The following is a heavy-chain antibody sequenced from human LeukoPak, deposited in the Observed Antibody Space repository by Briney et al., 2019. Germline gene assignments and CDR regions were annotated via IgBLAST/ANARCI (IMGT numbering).Heavy chain of an antibody. CDR1: GGSISSSSYY. CDR2: IYYSGIT. Sequence: SETLSLTCTVSGGSISSSSYYWGWIRQPPGKGLEWIGSIYYSGITYYNPSLKSRVTISVDTSKNQFSLKLSSVTAADTAVYYCAREVGRGYTYGSNFWGQGTLVTVSS. D-gene: IGHD5-18*01. J-gene: IGHJ4*02. V-gene: IGHV4-39*02. CDR3: AREVGRGYTYGSNF.